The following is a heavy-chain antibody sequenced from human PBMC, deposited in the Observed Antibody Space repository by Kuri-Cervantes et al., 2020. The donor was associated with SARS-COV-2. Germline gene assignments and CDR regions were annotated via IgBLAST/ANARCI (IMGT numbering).Heavy chain of an antibody. J-gene: IGHJ4*02. Sequence: LSLTCAASGFTFSSYAVSWVRQAPGKGLEWVSAISGSGGSTYYADSVKGRFTISRDNSKNTLYLQMNSLRAEDTAVYYCAKLGSRRHYEDWGQGTLVTVSS. CDR2: ISGSGGST. CDR1: GFTFSSYA. CDR3: AKLGSRRHYED. V-gene: IGHV3-23*01. D-gene: IGHD4-17*01.